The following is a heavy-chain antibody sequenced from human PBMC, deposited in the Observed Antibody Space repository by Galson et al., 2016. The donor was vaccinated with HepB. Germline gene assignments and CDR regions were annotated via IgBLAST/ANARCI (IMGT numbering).Heavy chain of an antibody. CDR2: ITSSGGRT. D-gene: IGHD3-3*01. CDR3: AKTIFGVVDALDI. J-gene: IGHJ3*02. CDR1: GFSFRDYA. Sequence: SLRLSCAASGFSFRDYAMTWVRQAPGKGLEWVSAITSSGGRTYFADSVKGRFSISRDNSKNTVNLQMSSLRVEDTAVYYCAKTIFGVVDALDIWGQGTMVTVSS. V-gene: IGHV3-23*01.